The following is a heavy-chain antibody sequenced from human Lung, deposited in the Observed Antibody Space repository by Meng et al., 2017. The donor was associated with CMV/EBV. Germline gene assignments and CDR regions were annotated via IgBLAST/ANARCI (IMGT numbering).Heavy chain of an antibody. CDR1: GASMTNQYW. Sequence: VRLREHDPQWVKPSATLSPARVVFGASMTNQYWRAWVRQPPGKGLEWSGEIPHRGSSAYNPSLKSRVSMSIDKSKNQFSLKLTSVTAADTAVYHCLRRSGGSVWGQGTLVTVSS. D-gene: IGHD3-10*01. J-gene: IGHJ1*01. CDR2: IPHRGSS. CDR3: LRRSGGSV. V-gene: IGHV4-4*02.